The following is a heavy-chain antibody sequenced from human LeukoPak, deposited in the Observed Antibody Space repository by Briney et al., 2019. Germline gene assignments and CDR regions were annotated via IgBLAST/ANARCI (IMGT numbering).Heavy chain of an antibody. Sequence: ASVKVSCKESGYTFIGYSIYWLRQAPRQRLGRMAWINPSNGGTNYAQRFQGRVAMTRDTSISTAYMEMSRLTFDDTAVYLCASGPTLGTTHPYFDYWGQGTLVTVSS. CDR1: GYTFIGYS. J-gene: IGHJ4*02. CDR2: INPSNGGT. D-gene: IGHD1-1*01. CDR3: ASGPTLGTTHPYFDY. V-gene: IGHV1-2*02.